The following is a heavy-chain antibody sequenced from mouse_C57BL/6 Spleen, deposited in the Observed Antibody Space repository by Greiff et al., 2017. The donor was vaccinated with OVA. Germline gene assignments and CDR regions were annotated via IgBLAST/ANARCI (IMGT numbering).Heavy chain of an antibody. D-gene: IGHD1-1*01. CDR3: ARSDYGSSYAMDY. Sequence: VQRVESGAELAKPGASVKLSCKASGYTFTSYWMHWVKQRPGQGLEWIGYINPSSGYTKYNQKFKDKATLTADKSSSTAYMQLSSLTYEDSAVYYCARSDYGSSYAMDYWGQGTSVTVSS. V-gene: IGHV1-7*01. J-gene: IGHJ4*01. CDR1: GYTFTSYW. CDR2: INPSSGYT.